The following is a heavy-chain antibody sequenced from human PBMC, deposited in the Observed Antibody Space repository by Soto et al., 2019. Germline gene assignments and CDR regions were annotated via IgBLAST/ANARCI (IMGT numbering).Heavy chain of an antibody. V-gene: IGHV4-39*01. D-gene: IGHD1-26*01. J-gene: IGHJ3*02. Sequence: ETLSLTCTVSDDSITSSTFYWGWIRQSPGKGLEWIGSIYFSGNTYYNPSLNSRVTISVDTSKNQFSLNLNSLTSADTVVYYCARHPLHRVGASISAFDIWGQGTVV. CDR3: ARHPLHRVGASISAFDI. CDR1: DDSITSSTFY. CDR2: IYFSGNT.